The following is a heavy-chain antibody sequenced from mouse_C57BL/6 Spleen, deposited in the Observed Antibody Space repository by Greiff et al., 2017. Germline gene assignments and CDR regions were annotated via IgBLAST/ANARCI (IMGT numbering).Heavy chain of an antibody. CDR2: INYDGSST. CDR3: ARSSLNYAMDY. Sequence: EVQLVESEGGLVQPGSSMKLSCTASGFTFSDYYMAWVRQVPEKGLEWVANINYDGSSTYYLDSLKSRFIISRDNAKNILYLQMSSLKSEDTATYYCARSSLNYAMDYWGQGTSVTVSS. CDR1: GFTFSDYY. D-gene: IGHD1-3*01. J-gene: IGHJ4*01. V-gene: IGHV5-16*01.